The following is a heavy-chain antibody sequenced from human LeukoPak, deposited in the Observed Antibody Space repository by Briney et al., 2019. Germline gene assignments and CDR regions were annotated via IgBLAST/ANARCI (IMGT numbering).Heavy chain of an antibody. D-gene: IGHD3-10*01. CDR2: IYWNDDK. Sequence: SGPTLVNPTQTLTLTCTFSGFSLSTSGVRVGWIRQPPGKALEWLALIYWNDDKRYSPSLKSRLTITKDTSKNQVVLTMTNMDPVDTATYYCARSLRLVPGVHHFDYWGRGTLVTVSS. CDR1: GFSLSTSGVR. CDR3: ARSLRLVPGVHHFDY. J-gene: IGHJ4*02. V-gene: IGHV2-5*01.